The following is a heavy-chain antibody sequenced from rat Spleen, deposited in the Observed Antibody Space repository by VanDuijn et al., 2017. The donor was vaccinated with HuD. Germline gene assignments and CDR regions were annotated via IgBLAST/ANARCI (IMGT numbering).Heavy chain of an antibody. CDR2: ISPSGGST. Sequence: EVQLVESGGGLVQPGRSLKLSCAASGFTFSNYDMAWVRQAPTKGLEWVASISPSGGSTYYRDSVKGRFTVSRDNAKSTLYLQMDSLRSEDTATYYCARQSAYYGRRFPDCWGQGVMVTVSS. J-gene: IGHJ2*01. CDR1: GFTFSNYD. CDR3: ARQSAYYGRRFPDC. D-gene: IGHD1-7*01. V-gene: IGHV5-25*01.